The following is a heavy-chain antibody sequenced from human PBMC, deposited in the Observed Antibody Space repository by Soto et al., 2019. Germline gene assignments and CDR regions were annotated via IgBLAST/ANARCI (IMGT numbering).Heavy chain of an antibody. CDR2: LSGSADIT. V-gene: IGHV3-23*01. CDR1: GFSFSTYA. D-gene: IGHD2-2*01. J-gene: IGHJ6*03. Sequence: GGSLRLSCAASGFSFSTYAMNWVRQAPGKGLEWVSALSGSADITYYADSVKGRFTISRDNSKNTLYLQMNSLTAEDTAIYFCTKEALPAATAPPYYYFYMDVWGKGTTVTVSS. CDR3: TKEALPAATAPPYYYFYMDV.